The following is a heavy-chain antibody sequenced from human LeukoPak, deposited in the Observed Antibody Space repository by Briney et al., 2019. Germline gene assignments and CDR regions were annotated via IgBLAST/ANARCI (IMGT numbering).Heavy chain of an antibody. V-gene: IGHV1-46*01. CDR2: INPSGGST. D-gene: IGHD6-19*01. Sequence: ASVKVSCKASGYTFTSYYMHWVRQAPGQGLEWMGIINPSGGSTSYGQKFQGRVITTRDTSTSTVYMELSSLRSEDTAVYFCARSIVSSGPYYFDYWGQGTLVTVSS. CDR3: ARSIVSSGPYYFDY. CDR1: GYTFTSYY. J-gene: IGHJ4*02.